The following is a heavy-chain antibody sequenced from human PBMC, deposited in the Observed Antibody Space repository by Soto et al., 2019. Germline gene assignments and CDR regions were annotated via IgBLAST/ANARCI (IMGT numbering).Heavy chain of an antibody. CDR3: ARGDYHDSSGPFSDAFDI. CDR2: ISYDGSNK. CDR1: GFTFSSYA. V-gene: IGHV3-30-3*01. J-gene: IGHJ3*02. D-gene: IGHD3-22*01. Sequence: GGSLRLSCAASGFTFSSYAMHWVRQAPGKGLEWVAVISYDGSNKYYADSVKGRFTISRDNSKNTLYLQMNSLRAEDTAVYYCARGDYHDSSGPFSDAFDIWGQGTMVTVSS.